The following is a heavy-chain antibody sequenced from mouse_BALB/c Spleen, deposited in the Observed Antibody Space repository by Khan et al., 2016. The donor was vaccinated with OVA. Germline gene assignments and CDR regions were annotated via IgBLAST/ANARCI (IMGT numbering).Heavy chain of an antibody. J-gene: IGHJ3*01. Sequence: VQLQQSGAELVKPGASVKLSYTASGFNIKDTYMHWVKQRPEQGLEWIGRIDPANGNTKYDPKFQGKATLTADTSSNTAYLQLSSLTSEDTAVDYCAREYWDVFAYWGQGTLVTVSA. CDR1: GFNIKDTY. V-gene: IGHV14-3*02. CDR2: IDPANGNT. D-gene: IGHD4-1*01. CDR3: AREYWDVFAY.